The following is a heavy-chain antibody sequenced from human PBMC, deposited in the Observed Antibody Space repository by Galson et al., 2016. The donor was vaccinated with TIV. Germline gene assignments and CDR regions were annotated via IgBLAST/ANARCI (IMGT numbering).Heavy chain of an antibody. CDR1: GFSLSSNGVG. CDR2: IYWDDEK. J-gene: IGHJ4*02. D-gene: IGHD2-21*01. Sequence: PALVKPTQTVTLTCTFSGFSLSSNGVGAGWIRQPPGKALEWLALIYWDDEKRYNPSLESRLSIIKDTSKNKVVLTLTNVDPVDTATYYCAHRRPLTYYFDFWGQGALVTVSS. V-gene: IGHV2-5*02. CDR3: AHRRPLTYYFDF.